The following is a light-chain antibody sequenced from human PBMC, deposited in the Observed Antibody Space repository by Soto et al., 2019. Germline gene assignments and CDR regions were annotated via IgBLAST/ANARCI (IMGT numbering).Light chain of an antibody. CDR3: QQYNTWLWT. CDR2: GAS. V-gene: IGKV3-15*01. J-gene: IGKJ1*01. Sequence: EVVMTQSPATLSVSPGERVTLSCRASQSINAHLAWYQQKPGQAPRLLIHGASTRATGIPARFSGSVFGTDFILTISSLKSEDFAVYYCQQYNTWLWTFGQGTKVEIQ. CDR1: QSINAH.